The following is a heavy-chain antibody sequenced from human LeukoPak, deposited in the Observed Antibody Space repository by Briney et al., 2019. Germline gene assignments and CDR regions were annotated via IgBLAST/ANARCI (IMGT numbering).Heavy chain of an antibody. CDR3: ARVGQPLDEGDRYFDL. Sequence: SVKVSCKASGGTFSSYAIGWVRQAPGQGLEWMGGIIPIFGTANYAQKFQGRVTITWDTSISTVYMELSSLRSEDTAVYYCARVGQPLDEGDRYFDLWGRGTLVTVSS. CDR2: IIPIFGTA. V-gene: IGHV1-69*06. D-gene: IGHD6-13*01. J-gene: IGHJ2*01. CDR1: GGTFSSYA.